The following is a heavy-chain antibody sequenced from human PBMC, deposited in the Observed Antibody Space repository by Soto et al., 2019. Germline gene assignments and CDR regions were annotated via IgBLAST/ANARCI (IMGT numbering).Heavy chain of an antibody. CDR1: GGSFSGYY. CDR2: INHSGST. D-gene: IGHD5-18*01. V-gene: IGHV4-34*01. CDR3: ARGQPDTAMVTFSYFDY. J-gene: IGHJ4*02. Sequence: QVQLQQWGAGLLKPSETLSLTCAVYGGSFSGYYWSWIRQPPGKGLEWIGEINHSGSTNYNPSLKMRVTISVDTSKNQFSLKLSSVTAADTAVYYCARGQPDTAMVTFSYFDYWGQGTLVTVSS.